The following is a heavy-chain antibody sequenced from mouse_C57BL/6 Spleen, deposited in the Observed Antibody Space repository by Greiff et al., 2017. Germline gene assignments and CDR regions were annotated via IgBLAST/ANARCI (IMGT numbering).Heavy chain of an antibody. CDR1: GFTFSDYG. J-gene: IGHJ1*03. CDR3: ARGTVVATRASYWYFDV. D-gene: IGHD1-1*01. Sequence: EVKLMESGGGLVKPGGSLKLSCAASGFTFSDYGMHWVRQAPEKGLEWVAYISSGSSTIYYADTVKGRFTISRDNAKNTLFLQMTSLRSEDTAMXYCARGTVVATRASYWYFDVWGTGTTVTVSS. CDR2: ISSGSSTI. V-gene: IGHV5-17*01.